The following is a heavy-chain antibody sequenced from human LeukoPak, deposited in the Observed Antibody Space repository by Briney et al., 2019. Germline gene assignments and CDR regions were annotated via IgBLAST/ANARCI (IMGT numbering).Heavy chain of an antibody. CDR3: ARSLLLGTSVDY. CDR2: ISGSSSTI. D-gene: IGHD3-22*01. CDR1: GFTFSSFS. J-gene: IGHJ4*02. V-gene: IGHV3-48*02. Sequence: PGGSLRLSCAASGFTFSSFSMNWVRQAPGKGLEWVSYISGSSSTIYYADSVKGRFTISRDNAKNSLYLQMNSLRDEDMAVYYCARSLLLGTSVDYWGQGTLVTVSS.